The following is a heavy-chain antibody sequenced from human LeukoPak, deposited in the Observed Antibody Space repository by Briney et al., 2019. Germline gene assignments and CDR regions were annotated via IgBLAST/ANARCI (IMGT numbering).Heavy chain of an antibody. CDR1: GFTFSSYA. CDR2: ISGSGGST. Sequence: PGGSLRLSCAASGFTFSSYAMSWVRQAPGKGLEWVSAISGSGGSTYYADSVKGRFTISRDNSNNALYLQMNSLRAEDTAVYYCAKDVYRWSNDALDIWGQGTMVTVSS. V-gene: IGHV3-23*01. J-gene: IGHJ3*02. CDR3: AKDVYRWSNDALDI.